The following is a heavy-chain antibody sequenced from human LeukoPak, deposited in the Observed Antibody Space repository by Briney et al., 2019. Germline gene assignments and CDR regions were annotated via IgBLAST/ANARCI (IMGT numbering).Heavy chain of an antibody. D-gene: IGHD3-10*02. Sequence: GGSLRLSCAASGFTFSNYAMSWVRQAPGKGLEWVAVISYDGGNQYYADSVKGRFTISRDNSKNTLYLQMNSLRGEDTAVYYCAKYVRAYYYYHYGLDVWGQGTTVTVSS. CDR2: ISYDGGNQ. CDR3: AKYVRAYYYYHYGLDV. CDR1: GFTFSNYA. J-gene: IGHJ6*02. V-gene: IGHV3-30*18.